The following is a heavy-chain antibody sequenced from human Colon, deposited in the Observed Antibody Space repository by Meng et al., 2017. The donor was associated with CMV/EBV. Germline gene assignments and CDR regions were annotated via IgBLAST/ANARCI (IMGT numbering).Heavy chain of an antibody. J-gene: IGHJ5*02. D-gene: IGHD5-12*01. CDR3: ARDRAGYGGYVPFDP. CDR2: ISYSGST. V-gene: IGHV4-59*01. CDR1: GVSISSYY. Sequence: VSGVSISSYYWSWIRQPPGRGLEWIGYISYSGSTNYNPSLKSRVTISVDTSKNQFSLKLNSVTAADTAVYYCARDRAGYGGYVPFDPWGQGTPVTVSS.